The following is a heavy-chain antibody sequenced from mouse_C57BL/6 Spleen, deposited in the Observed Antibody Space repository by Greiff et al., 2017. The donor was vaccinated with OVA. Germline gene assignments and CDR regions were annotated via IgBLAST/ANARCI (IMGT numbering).Heavy chain of an antibody. Sequence: EVKLMESGGGLVQPGGSLKLSCAASGFTFSDYYMYWVRQTPEKRLEWVAYISNGGGSTYYPDTVKGRFTISRDNAKNTLYLQMSRLKSEDTAMYYCARDYYGSSYVFVWGTGTTVTVSS. J-gene: IGHJ1*03. V-gene: IGHV5-12*01. CDR3: ARDYYGSSYVFV. D-gene: IGHD1-1*01. CDR2: ISNGGGST. CDR1: GFTFSDYY.